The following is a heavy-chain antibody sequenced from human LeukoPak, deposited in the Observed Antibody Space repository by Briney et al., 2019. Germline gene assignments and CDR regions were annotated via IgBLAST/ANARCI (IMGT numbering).Heavy chain of an antibody. D-gene: IGHD3/OR15-3a*01. CDR1: EFDFSSHA. V-gene: IGHV3-23*01. Sequence: GGSLRLSCAASEFDFSSHAMTWVRQAPGKGLEWVSAISISGSKTYYADSVKGRFTISRDNSKNTLFLQIDSLRTEDTAVYYCVPLGGLGYYQYGMDVWGRGTTVTVSS. J-gene: IGHJ6*02. CDR3: VPLGGLGYYQYGMDV. CDR2: ISISGSKT.